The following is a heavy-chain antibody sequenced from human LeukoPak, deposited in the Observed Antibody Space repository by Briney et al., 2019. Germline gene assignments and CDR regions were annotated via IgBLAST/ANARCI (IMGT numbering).Heavy chain of an antibody. J-gene: IGHJ5*02. CDR2: IYTSGST. V-gene: IGHV4-4*07. D-gene: IGHD4-17*01. Sequence: SETLSLTCTVSGGSISSYYWSWIRQPAGKGLEWIGRIYTSGSTNYNPSLKSRVTISVDTSKNQFSLKLNSVTAADTAVYYCASSRYGDYGSWFDPWGQGTLVTVSS. CDR3: ASSRYGDYGSWFDP. CDR1: GGSISSYY.